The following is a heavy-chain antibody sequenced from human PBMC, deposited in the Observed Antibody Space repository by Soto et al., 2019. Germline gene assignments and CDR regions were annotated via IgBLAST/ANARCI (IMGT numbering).Heavy chain of an antibody. J-gene: IGHJ5*02. CDR3: ARHDDIVTLSNWFDP. D-gene: IGHD5-12*01. V-gene: IGHV4-39*01. CDR2: IYYSGST. Sequence: PSETLSLTCTVSGGSISSSSYYWGWIRQPPGKGLEWIGSIYYSGSTYYNPSLKSRVTISVDTSKNQFSLKLSSVTAADTAVYYCARHDDIVTLSNWFDPWGQGTLVTVSS. CDR1: GGSISSSSYY.